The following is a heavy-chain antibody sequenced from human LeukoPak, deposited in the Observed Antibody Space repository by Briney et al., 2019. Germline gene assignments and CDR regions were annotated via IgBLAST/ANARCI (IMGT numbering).Heavy chain of an antibody. CDR1: GFTFSSYA. V-gene: IGHV3-23*01. J-gene: IGHJ4*02. Sequence: AGSLRLSCAASGFTFSSYAMSWVRQAPGKGLEWVSAISGSGGSTYYADSVKGRFTISRDNSKNTLYLQMNTLRAEDTAVYFCAKSPVSSCRGSFCYPFDYWGQGNLVTVSS. CDR2: ISGSGGST. CDR3: AKSPVSSCRGSFCYPFDY. D-gene: IGHD2-15*01.